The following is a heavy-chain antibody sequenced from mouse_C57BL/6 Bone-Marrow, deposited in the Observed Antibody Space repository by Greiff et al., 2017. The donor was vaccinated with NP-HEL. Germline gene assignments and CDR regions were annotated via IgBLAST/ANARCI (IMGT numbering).Heavy chain of an antibody. J-gene: IGHJ1*03. D-gene: IGHD2-10*02. CDR3: ARSYGWYFDV. CDR1: GYTFTSYW. Sequence: VQLQQSGAELVKPGASVKLSCKASGYTFTSYWMHWVKQRPGQGLEWIGMIPPNSGSTNYNEKFKSKATLTVDKSSSTAYMQLSSLTSEDSAVYYCARSYGWYFDVWGTGTTVTVSS. CDR2: IPPNSGST. V-gene: IGHV1-64*01.